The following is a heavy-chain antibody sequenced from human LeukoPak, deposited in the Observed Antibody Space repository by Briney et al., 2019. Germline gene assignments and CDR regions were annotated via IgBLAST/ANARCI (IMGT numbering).Heavy chain of an antibody. J-gene: IGHJ1*01. D-gene: IGHD6-13*01. V-gene: IGHV1-18*01. CDR1: GYTFTSYG. Sequence: ASVKVSCKASGYTFTSYGISWVRQAPGQGLEWMGWISAYNGNTNYAQKLQGRVTMTTDTSTSTAYMELRSLRSDDTAVYYCARVEGIAAAGQAEYFQHWGQGTLVTVSS. CDR2: ISAYNGNT. CDR3: ARVEGIAAAGQAEYFQH.